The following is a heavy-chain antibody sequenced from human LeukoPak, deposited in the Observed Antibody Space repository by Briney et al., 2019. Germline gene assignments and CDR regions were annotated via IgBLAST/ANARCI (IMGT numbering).Heavy chain of an antibody. CDR2: IYYSGST. D-gene: IGHD4-11*01. V-gene: IGHV4-31*03. J-gene: IGHJ6*03. CDR1: SGSITSGGYY. CDR3: ARAPKGMTTVRYYYYYYMDV. Sequence: SETLSLTCTVSSGSITSGGYYWNWIRQHPGKGLEWIGYIYYSGSTFYDPSLKSRVTMSVDTSKNQFSLKLSSVTAADTAVYYCARAPKGMTTVRYYYYYYMDVWGKGTTVTVSS.